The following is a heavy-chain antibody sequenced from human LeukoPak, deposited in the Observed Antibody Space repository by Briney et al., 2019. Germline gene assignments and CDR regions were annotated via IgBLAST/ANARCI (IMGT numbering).Heavy chain of an antibody. Sequence: TSETLSLTCAVYGGSFSGYYWSWIRQPPGKGLEWIGEINHSGSTNYNPSLKSRVTISVDTSKNQFSLKLSSVTAADTAVYYCARGGYYRYFDYWGQGTLVTVSS. D-gene: IGHD3-22*01. J-gene: IGHJ4*02. CDR1: GGSFSGYY. V-gene: IGHV4-34*01. CDR3: ARGGYYRYFDY. CDR2: INHSGST.